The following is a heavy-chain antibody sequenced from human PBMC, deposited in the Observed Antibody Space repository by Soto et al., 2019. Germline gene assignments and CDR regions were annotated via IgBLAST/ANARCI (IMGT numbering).Heavy chain of an antibody. J-gene: IGHJ1*01. V-gene: IGHV3-7*01. Sequence: GGSPRFSFAASGFTFSRYWMSCVRQAPGKGLEWVANIKHDGSEQYYVDSVKGRFTISRDNPKNSLYLQMNSLRAEDTAVYYCARALTYYDFWRGERYFQHWGQNTLVTVSS. CDR1: GFTFSRYW. D-gene: IGHD3-3*01. CDR3: ARALTYYDFWRGERYFQH. CDR2: IKHDGSEQ.